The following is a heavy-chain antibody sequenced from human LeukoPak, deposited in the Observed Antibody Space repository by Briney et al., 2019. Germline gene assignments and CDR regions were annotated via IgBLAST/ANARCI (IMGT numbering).Heavy chain of an antibody. V-gene: IGHV5-51*01. J-gene: IGHJ4*02. CDR1: GYSFTSYW. CDR3: ARRPYCSSTSCAFDY. Sequence: GESLKISCKGSGYSFTSYWIGWARQMPGKGLEWMGIIYPGDSDTRYSPSFQGQVTISADKSISTAYLQWSSLKASDTAMYYCARRPYCSSTSCAFDYWGQGTLVTVSS. D-gene: IGHD2-2*01. CDR2: IYPGDSDT.